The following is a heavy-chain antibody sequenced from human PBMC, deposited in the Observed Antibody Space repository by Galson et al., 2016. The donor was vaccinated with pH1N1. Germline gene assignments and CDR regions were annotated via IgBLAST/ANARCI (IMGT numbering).Heavy chain of an antibody. CDR1: GYTLTSYD. Sequence: SVKVSCKASGYTLTSYDINWVRQATGQGLGWMGWMNPNNGNADYAPKFQGRVTLTRNASINTAYMELSSLTSEDTAVYYCARGPVYWYFDLWGRGTPVIVS. CDR2: MNPNNGNA. CDR3: ARGPVYWYFDL. J-gene: IGHJ2*01. V-gene: IGHV1-8*01.